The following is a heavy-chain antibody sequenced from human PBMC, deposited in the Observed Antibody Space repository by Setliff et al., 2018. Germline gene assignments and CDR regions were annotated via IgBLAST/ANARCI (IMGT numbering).Heavy chain of an antibody. CDR3: TTSRAPRVVLAADFDL. V-gene: IGHV1-18*01. CDR2: ISPYSGET. D-gene: IGHD2-21*01. J-gene: IGHJ4*02. Sequence: ASVKVSCKTSGYSFTVFGISWVRQAPGQGLEWMGWISPYSGETNNAQKFQDRLSVTADTSSKTIYMELRSLTSDDTAVYFCTTSRAPRVVLAADFDLWGQGTLVTVSS. CDR1: GYSFTVFG.